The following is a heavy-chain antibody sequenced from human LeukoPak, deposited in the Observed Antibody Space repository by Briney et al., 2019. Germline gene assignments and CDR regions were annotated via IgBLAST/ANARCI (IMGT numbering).Heavy chain of an antibody. CDR3: ARIRYFDWLLQGQYGMDV. CDR1: GYTFTGYY. J-gene: IGHJ6*02. D-gene: IGHD3-9*01. V-gene: IGHV1-2*02. Sequence: ASVKVSCKASGYTFTGYYMHWVRQAPGQGLEWMGWINPNSGGTNYAQKFQGRVTMTRDTSISTAYMELSRLRSDDTAVYYCARIRYFDWLLQGQYGMDVWGQGTTVTVSS. CDR2: INPNSGGT.